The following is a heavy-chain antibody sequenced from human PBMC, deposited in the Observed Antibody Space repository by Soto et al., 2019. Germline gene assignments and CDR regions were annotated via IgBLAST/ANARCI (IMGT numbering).Heavy chain of an antibody. D-gene: IGHD3-9*01. V-gene: IGHV3-23*01. CDR1: GFTFSSYA. J-gene: IGHJ3*02. CDR2: ISGSGGST. Sequence: GGSLRLSCAASGFTFSSYAMSWVRQAPGKGLEWVSAISGSGGSTYYADSVKGRFTISRDNSKNTQYLQMNSLRAEDTAVYYCAKDGWGYDILTGYYSIGAFDIWGQGTMVTVSS. CDR3: AKDGWGYDILTGYYSIGAFDI.